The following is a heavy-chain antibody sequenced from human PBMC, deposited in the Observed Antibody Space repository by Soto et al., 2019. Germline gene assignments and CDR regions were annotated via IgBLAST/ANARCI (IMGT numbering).Heavy chain of an antibody. J-gene: IGHJ5*02. CDR1: GYTFTNYA. CDR3: ARGLPPFDP. CDR2: INAGYGNT. Sequence: QVPLVQSGAEVKKPGASVKVSCKASGYTFTNYAIHWVRQAPGQRLEWMGWINAGYGNTKYSQKFQGRVTITRDTSASTAYMELSRLRSEDTAVYYCARGLPPFDPWGQGTLVTVSS. D-gene: IGHD4-17*01. V-gene: IGHV1-3*01.